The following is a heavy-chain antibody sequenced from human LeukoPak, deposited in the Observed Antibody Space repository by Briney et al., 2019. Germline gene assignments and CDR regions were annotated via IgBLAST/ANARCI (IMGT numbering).Heavy chain of an antibody. D-gene: IGHD6-13*01. Sequence: PGGSLRLSCAASGFTFNTYTMNWVRQAPGRGLEWVSSISSGSYYIYYADSMKGRFTISRDNAKNSLYLQMNSLRAEDTAVYYCASYSSSWCCGFDYWGQGTLVTVSS. CDR2: ISSGSYYI. CDR1: GFTFNTYT. J-gene: IGHJ4*02. V-gene: IGHV3-21*01. CDR3: ASYSSSWCCGFDY.